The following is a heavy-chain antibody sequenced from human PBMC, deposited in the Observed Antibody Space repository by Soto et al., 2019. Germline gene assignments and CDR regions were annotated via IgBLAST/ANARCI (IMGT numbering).Heavy chain of an antibody. J-gene: IGHJ5*01. CDR2: IIPIFGTA. Sequence: ASVKVSCKASGGTFSSYAISWVRQAPGQGLEWMGGIIPIFGTANYAQKFQGRVTITADESTSTAYMELSSLGSEDTAVYFCARDRNVRDFYDSSGYLNWFDSWGQGTLVTVSS. CDR1: GGTFSSYA. CDR3: ARDRNVRDFYDSSGYLNWFDS. V-gene: IGHV1-69*13. D-gene: IGHD3-22*01.